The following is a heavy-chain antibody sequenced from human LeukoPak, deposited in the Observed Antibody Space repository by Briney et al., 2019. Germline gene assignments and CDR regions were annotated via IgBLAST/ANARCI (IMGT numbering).Heavy chain of an antibody. CDR2: IYYSGST. Sequence: KASETLSLTCTVSGGSMTNYYWTWIRQPPGKGLEWIGYIYYSGSTNYNPSLMSRVTISVDTSKNHFSLRLSSVTAADTAVYYCAGSGFYNTGWAHFDSWGQGALVTVSS. J-gene: IGHJ4*02. D-gene: IGHD6-19*01. CDR1: GGSMTNYY. V-gene: IGHV4-59*08. CDR3: AGSGFYNTGWAHFDS.